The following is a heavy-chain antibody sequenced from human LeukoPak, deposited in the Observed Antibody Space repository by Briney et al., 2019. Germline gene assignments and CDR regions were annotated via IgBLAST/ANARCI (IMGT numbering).Heavy chain of an antibody. V-gene: IGHV3-23*01. CDR2: ISGSGGST. Sequence: GGSPRLSCAASGFTFSSYAMSWVRQAPGKGLEWVSAISGSGGSTYYADSVKGRFTISRDNSKNTLYLQMNSLRAEDTAVYYCARFAGGRRQYYFDYWGQGTLVTVSS. D-gene: IGHD3-10*01. CDR3: ARFAGGRRQYYFDY. CDR1: GFTFSSYA. J-gene: IGHJ4*02.